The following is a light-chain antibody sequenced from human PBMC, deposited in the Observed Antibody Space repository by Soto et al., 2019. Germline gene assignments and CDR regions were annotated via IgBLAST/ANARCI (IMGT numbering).Light chain of an antibody. CDR3: QQYSSYSRV. CDR2: DAS. CDR1: QSIGNW. J-gene: IGKJ4*01. V-gene: IGKV1-5*01. Sequence: DIQMTQTPSTLSTSVGDRVTITCRASQSIGNWLAWYQQKPGKAPKLLMYDASTLERGVPSRFSGSGFGTEFTLTISSLQPDDFATYYCQQYSSYSRVFGGGTKVEIK.